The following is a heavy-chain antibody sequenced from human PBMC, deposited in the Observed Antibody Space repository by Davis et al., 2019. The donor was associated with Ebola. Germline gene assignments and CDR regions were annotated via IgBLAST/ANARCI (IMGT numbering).Heavy chain of an antibody. CDR3: AKSGLSFGVVKYHYGMDV. Sequence: LSLTCTVSSASISSYYWSWIRQAPGKGLEWVSYISSSGSTIYYADSVKGRFTISRDNAKNSLYLQMNSLRAEDTAVYYCAKSGLSFGVVKYHYGMDVWGKGTTVTVSS. CDR1: SASISSYY. D-gene: IGHD3-3*01. V-gene: IGHV3-11*01. J-gene: IGHJ6*04. CDR2: ISSSGSTI.